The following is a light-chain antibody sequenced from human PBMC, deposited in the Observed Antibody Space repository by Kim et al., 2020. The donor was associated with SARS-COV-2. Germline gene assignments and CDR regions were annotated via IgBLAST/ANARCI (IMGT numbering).Light chain of an antibody. CDR3: NSRDSNNNVL. Sequence: ELTQDPAVSVALGQTVRITCQGDSLRSYYATWYQQKPGQAPILVIYGKNNRPSGIPDRFSGSSSGNTASLTITGTQAGDEADYYCNSRDSNNNVLFGGG. J-gene: IGLJ2*01. CDR2: GKN. V-gene: IGLV3-19*01. CDR1: SLRSYY.